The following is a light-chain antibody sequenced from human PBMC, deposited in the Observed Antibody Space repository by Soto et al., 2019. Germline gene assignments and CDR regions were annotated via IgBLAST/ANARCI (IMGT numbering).Light chain of an antibody. Sequence: EIMMTQSPATLSVSPGERVTLSCRAGQSVASSVAWYQQKPGQAPRLLIYGASTRATGIPARFSGSGSGTEFTLTISSLQSEDLGGYYCQQYNNRPLAFGGGTKVQLK. J-gene: IGKJ4*01. V-gene: IGKV3D-15*01. CDR3: QQYNNRPLA. CDR2: GAS. CDR1: QSVASS.